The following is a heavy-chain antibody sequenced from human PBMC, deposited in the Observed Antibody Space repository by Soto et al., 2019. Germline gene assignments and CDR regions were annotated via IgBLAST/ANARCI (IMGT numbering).Heavy chain of an antibody. D-gene: IGHD2-21*02. V-gene: IGHV1-69*01. CDR2: ILPIFGTA. Sequence: QVQLVQSGAEVKKPGSSVNVSCKASGCTFSSYAISWVRQAPGQGLAGMGGILPIFGTASYAKKFLGRVTITADEATSTAYMELSSLRSEDTAVYYCAVVVVTANYYYYYGMDVWGQGTTVTVSS. J-gene: IGHJ6*02. CDR1: GCTFSSYA. CDR3: AVVVVTANYYYYYGMDV.